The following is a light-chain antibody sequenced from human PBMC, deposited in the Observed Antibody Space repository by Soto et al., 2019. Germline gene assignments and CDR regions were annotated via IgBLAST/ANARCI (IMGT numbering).Light chain of an antibody. V-gene: IGKV3-15*01. CDR3: QQYNKWPYT. Sequence: EIVMTQSPVALSVSPGESAALSCRASPSVGRNFAWYQQRPGQAPRVLIYGTSTRATGVPARFSGSGSGTDFTRTISSLQSEEFAVYYCQQYNKWPYTFGQGTRLEIK. CDR2: GTS. CDR1: PSVGRN. J-gene: IGKJ2*01.